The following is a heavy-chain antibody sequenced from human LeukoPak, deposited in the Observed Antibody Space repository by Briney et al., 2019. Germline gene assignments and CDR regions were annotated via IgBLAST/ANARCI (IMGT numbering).Heavy chain of an antibody. CDR1: EFTFSTYN. CDR3: ARVHPGATNGYGSGSYDY. D-gene: IGHD3-10*01. CDR2: ISRSSRYI. Sequence: PGGSLRLSCAASEFTFSTYNMNWVRQAPGKGLEWVSSISRSSRYINYADSVKGRFTISRDNAKNSLYLQMNSLRAEDTAVYYCARVHPGATNGYGSGSYDYWGQGTRVTVSS. J-gene: IGHJ4*02. V-gene: IGHV3-21*01.